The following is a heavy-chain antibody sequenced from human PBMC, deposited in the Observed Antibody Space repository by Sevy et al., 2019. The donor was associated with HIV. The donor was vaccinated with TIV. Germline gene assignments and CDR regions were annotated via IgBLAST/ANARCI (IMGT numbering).Heavy chain of an antibody. Sequence: SETLCLTCTVSGGSITSLYWNWIRQPPGKGLEWIANIYYNGHINYNPSPKSRVTLSLATSKNQFSLRLSSVTAADTAMYYCAGENAWGRGYSWGQGTLVTVSS. V-gene: IGHV4-59*08. CDR1: GGSITSLY. CDR3: AGENAWGRGYS. J-gene: IGHJ4*02. D-gene: IGHD1-26*01. CDR2: IYYNGHI.